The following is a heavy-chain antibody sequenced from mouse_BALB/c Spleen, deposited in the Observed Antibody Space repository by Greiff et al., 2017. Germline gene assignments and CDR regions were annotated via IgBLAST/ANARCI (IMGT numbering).Heavy chain of an antibody. D-gene: IGHD2-12*01. Sequence: EVQRVESGGGLVKPGGSLKLSCAASGFTFSDYYMYWVRQTPEKRLEWVATISDGGSYTYYPDSVKGRFTISRDNAKNNLYLQMSSLKSEDTAMYYCARDYDGGMDYWGQGTSVTVSS. CDR3: ARDYDGGMDY. CDR1: GFTFSDYY. J-gene: IGHJ4*01. V-gene: IGHV5-4*02. CDR2: ISDGGSYT.